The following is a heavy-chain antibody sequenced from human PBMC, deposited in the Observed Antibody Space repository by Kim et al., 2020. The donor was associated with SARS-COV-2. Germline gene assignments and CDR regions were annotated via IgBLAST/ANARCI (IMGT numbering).Heavy chain of an antibody. Sequence: ADSVKVRFTVSRDDSRNTLYRQMHSLRAEDTAIYYCAKSNFYQLFSKWFDPWGQGTLVIVSS. V-gene: IGHV3-23*01. CDR3: AKSNFYQLFSKWFDP. D-gene: IGHD2-2*01. J-gene: IGHJ5*02.